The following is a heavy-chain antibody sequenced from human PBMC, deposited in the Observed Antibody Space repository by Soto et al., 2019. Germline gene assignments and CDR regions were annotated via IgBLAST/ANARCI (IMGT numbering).Heavy chain of an antibody. CDR1: GDSISNYY. J-gene: IGHJ4*02. V-gene: IGHV4-59*01. CDR3: ARSSGSYFDY. Sequence: PSETLSLTCTVSGDSISNYYWTWIRQPPGKGLEWIGQIFYSGTTNDNPSLKSRVTISVDTSKNQFSLKLSSVTAADTAIYYCARSSGSYFDYWGQGTLVTVSS. D-gene: IGHD1-26*01. CDR2: IFYSGTT.